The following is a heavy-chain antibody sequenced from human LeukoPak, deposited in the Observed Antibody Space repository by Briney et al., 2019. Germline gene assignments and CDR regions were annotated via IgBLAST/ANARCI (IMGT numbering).Heavy chain of an antibody. CDR2: IIPIFGTA. D-gene: IGHD1-26*01. V-gene: IGHV1-69*05. CDR3: ARGYSNYYYMDV. Sequence: GASVKVSCKASGGTFSSYAISWVRQAPGQGLEWMGGIIPIFGTANYAQKFQGRVTITTDESTSTAYMELSSLRSEDTAVYYCARGYSNYYYMDVWGKGTTVTVSS. CDR1: GGTFSSYA. J-gene: IGHJ6*03.